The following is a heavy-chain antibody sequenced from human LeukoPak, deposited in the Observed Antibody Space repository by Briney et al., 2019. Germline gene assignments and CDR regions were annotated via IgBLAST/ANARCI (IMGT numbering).Heavy chain of an antibody. CDR3: ARGALNWFDP. CDR2: ISKSGST. CDR1: GGSIGSYF. V-gene: IGHV4-59*01. Sequence: SETLSLTCTVSGGSIGSYFWSWIRQPPGKGLEWIGYISKSGSTNNNPALKSRVTISIDTSKNQFSLKVTSVTAADTAVYYCARGALNWFDPWGQGTLVTVSS. J-gene: IGHJ5*02.